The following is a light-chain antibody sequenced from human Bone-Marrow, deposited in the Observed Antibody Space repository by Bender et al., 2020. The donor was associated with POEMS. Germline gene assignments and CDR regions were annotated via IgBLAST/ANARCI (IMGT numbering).Light chain of an antibody. CDR1: TSDIGGYNY. Sequence: QSALTQPASVSGSPGQSITISCSGTTSDIGGYNYVSWYQQHPGKAPKLMIYDVSRRPSGVSNRFSGSKSGNTASLTIAGLQIEDEADYFCSSYTGSLWVFGGGTKLTV. CDR3: SSYTGSLWV. V-gene: IGLV2-14*03. J-gene: IGLJ3*02. CDR2: DVS.